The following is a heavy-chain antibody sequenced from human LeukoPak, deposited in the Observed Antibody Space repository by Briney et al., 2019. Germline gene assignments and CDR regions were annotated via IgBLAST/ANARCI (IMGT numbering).Heavy chain of an antibody. D-gene: IGHD1-26*01. CDR1: GYTFSGYA. CDR2: IDADNGDT. Sequence: ASVKVSCKASGYTFSGYAIHWVRQAPGQRFEWMGWIDADNGDTRYSQKFQGRVTITRDTSASTAYMELSSLRSEDTAVYYCARDSELRYFDYWGQGTLVTVSS. V-gene: IGHV1-3*01. J-gene: IGHJ4*02. CDR3: ARDSELRYFDY.